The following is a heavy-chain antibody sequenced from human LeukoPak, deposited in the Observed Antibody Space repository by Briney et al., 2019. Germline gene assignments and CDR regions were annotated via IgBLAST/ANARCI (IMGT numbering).Heavy chain of an antibody. Sequence: GASVKVSCKASGYTFTAYYIHWVRQAPGQGLEWMGWINPNSGGTNYAQKFQGRVTLTRDTSITTAYMEVSRLRSDDTAVYHCAKARGLYCSSTSCYECDVWGKGTTVTVSS. CDR1: GYTFTAYY. V-gene: IGHV1-2*02. CDR2: INPNSGGT. J-gene: IGHJ6*04. CDR3: AKARGLYCSSTSCYECDV. D-gene: IGHD2-2*01.